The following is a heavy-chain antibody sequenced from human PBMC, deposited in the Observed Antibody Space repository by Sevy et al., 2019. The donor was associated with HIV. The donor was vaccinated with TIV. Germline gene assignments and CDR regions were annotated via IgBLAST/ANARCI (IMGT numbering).Heavy chain of an antibody. V-gene: IGHV3-53*01. CDR2: IYSDGTT. Sequence: GGSLRLSCAASGFSVSRNHINWVRQAPGKVQEWISVIYSDGTTQYADSVKGRFTISRDTSNNTVYLQVSSLRADDTAVYYCARRLSSAWYFDFWGQGTLVTVSS. D-gene: IGHD6-19*01. CDR1: GFSVSRNH. J-gene: IGHJ4*02. CDR3: ARRLSSAWYFDF.